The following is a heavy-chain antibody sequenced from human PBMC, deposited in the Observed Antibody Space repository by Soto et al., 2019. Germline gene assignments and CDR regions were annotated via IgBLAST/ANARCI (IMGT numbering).Heavy chain of an antibody. Sequence: GGSLRLSCAASGFTFSSYAMHWVRQAPGKGLEWVAVISYDGSNKYYADSVKGRFTISRDNSKNTLYLQMNSLRAEDTAVYYCARYPLGYSSSWDDAFDIWRQGTMVTVSS. CDR1: GFTFSSYA. D-gene: IGHD6-13*01. V-gene: IGHV3-30-3*01. CDR2: ISYDGSNK. J-gene: IGHJ3*02. CDR3: ARYPLGYSSSWDDAFDI.